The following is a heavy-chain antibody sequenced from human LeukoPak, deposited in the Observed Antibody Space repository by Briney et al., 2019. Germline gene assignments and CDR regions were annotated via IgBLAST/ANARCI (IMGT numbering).Heavy chain of an antibody. CDR1: GFSFSSYG. CDR2: IWYDGSNK. V-gene: IGHV3-33*01. CDR3: GRAAYGSSGWYYGMDV. Sequence: PGGSLRLSCAASGFSFSSYGMHWVRQAPGKGLEWVAVIWYDGSNKYYADSVKGRFTISRDNSKNTLYLQMNSLRAEDTAVYYCGRAAYGSSGWYYGMDVWGQGTTVTVSS. D-gene: IGHD6-19*01. J-gene: IGHJ6*02.